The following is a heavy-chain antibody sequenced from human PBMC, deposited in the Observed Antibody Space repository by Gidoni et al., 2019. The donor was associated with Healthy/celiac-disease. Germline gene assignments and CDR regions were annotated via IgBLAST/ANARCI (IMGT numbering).Heavy chain of an antibody. V-gene: IGHV3-48*03. CDR3: ARGLGRIAAY. CDR2: ISSSGSTI. J-gene: IGHJ4*02. Sequence: EVQLVESGGGLVQPGGAMRLSCAASGFTFSSYEMTWVRQAPGKGLDWVSYISSSGSTIYYADSVKGRFTISRDNAKNSLYLQMNSLSAEDTAVYYCARGLGRIAAYWGQGTLVTVSS. D-gene: IGHD6-25*01. CDR1: GFTFSSYE.